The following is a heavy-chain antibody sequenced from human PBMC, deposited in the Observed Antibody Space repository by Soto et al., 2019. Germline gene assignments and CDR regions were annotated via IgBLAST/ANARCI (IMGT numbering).Heavy chain of an antibody. CDR2: IYYGGTS. CDR1: GGSISSGGYS. V-gene: IGHV4-30-4*07. Sequence: SETLSLTCAVSGGSISSGGYSWSWIRQPPGKGLEWIGYIYYGGTSHYNPSLTSRVTISVDTSKNQFSLKLSSVTAADTAVYYCARHRYSYGVYYFDYWGQGTLVTVSS. J-gene: IGHJ4*02. CDR3: ARHRYSYGVYYFDY. D-gene: IGHD5-18*01.